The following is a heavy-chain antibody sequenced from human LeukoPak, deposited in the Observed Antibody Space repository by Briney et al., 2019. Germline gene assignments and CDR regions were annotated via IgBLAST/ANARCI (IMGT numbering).Heavy chain of an antibody. D-gene: IGHD6-13*01. CDR3: ARGGYSSSWYHFDY. V-gene: IGHV3-53*01. Sequence: FTVSNSGGTTNYADSVKGRFTISRDNSKNTLFLRMNSLRAEDTAVYYCARGGYSSSWYHFDYWGQGTLDTVSS. CDR2: SNSGGTT. J-gene: IGHJ4*02.